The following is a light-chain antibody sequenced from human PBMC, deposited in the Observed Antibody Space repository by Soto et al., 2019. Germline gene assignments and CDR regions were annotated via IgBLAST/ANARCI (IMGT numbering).Light chain of an antibody. CDR2: SAS. V-gene: IGKV1-9*01. CDR1: QALSNY. J-gene: IGKJ4*01. Sequence: DIQLTQSPSVLSASVGDTVTITCRASQALSNYLAWYQQKPGKAPDLLIYSASTLQSGVPSRFSCSGSETEFSLTIRALQPEDFATYYCQQLSRYPLTFGGGTKVDIK. CDR3: QQLSRYPLT.